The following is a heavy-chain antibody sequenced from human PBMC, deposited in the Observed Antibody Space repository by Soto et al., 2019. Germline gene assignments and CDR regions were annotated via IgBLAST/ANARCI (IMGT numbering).Heavy chain of an antibody. CDR2: IGGSGDSR. D-gene: IGHD2-15*01. Sequence: EVHLLESAGGLVQPGGSLRLSCAASGFTFSNFAMSWVRQFPGKGLEWVSTIGGSGDSRYYTDSVRGRSAISRDNSKNTVYLQMTGLGDADTAVYYCAKGRCSGAGCYASDYWGQGTLVTVSS. J-gene: IGHJ4*02. V-gene: IGHV3-23*01. CDR3: AKGRCSGAGCYASDY. CDR1: GFTFSNFA.